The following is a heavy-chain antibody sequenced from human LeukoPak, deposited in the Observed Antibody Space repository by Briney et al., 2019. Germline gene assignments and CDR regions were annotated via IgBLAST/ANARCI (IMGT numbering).Heavy chain of an antibody. CDR3: ARGTGTSSRGQAAVQH. Sequence: ASVKVSCKASGYTFTSYGISWVRQAPGQGLEWMRWVSAYNGNTNYAQKIQGRVTMTTDTSTSTAYIALRSLRSDDTAVYYCARGTGTSSRGQAAVQHWGQRTLVTVSS. D-gene: IGHD1-7*01. CDR2: VSAYNGNT. V-gene: IGHV1-18*01. CDR1: GYTFTSYG. J-gene: IGHJ1*01.